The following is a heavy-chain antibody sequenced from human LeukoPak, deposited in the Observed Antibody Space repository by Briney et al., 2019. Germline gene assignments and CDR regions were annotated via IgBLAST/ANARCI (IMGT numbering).Heavy chain of an antibody. CDR1: GFTFSSNA. CDR3: AKDFRVSY. J-gene: IGHJ4*02. Sequence: QPGRSLRLSCAASGFTFSSNAMAWVRQAPGKGLEWVSAIRGSGSDTYYADSVKGRFSISRDNSRNTLSLQMNSLRAEDTAVYYCAKDFRVSYWGQGTLVTVSS. V-gene: IGHV3-23*01. CDR2: IRGSGSDT.